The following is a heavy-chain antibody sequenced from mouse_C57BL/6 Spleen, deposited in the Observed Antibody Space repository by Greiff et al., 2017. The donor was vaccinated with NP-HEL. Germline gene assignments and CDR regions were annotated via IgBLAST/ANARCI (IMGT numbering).Heavy chain of an antibody. CDR3: ARGNAWFAY. V-gene: IGHV1-18*01. J-gene: IGHJ3*01. CDR1: GYTFTDYT. CDR2: INPNNGGT. D-gene: IGHD2-1*01. Sequence: EVQLQQSGPELVKPGASVKLPCKASGYTFTDYTMAWVKQSHGKSLEWIGDINPNNGGTIYNQKFKGKATLTVDKSSSTAYMELRSLTSEDTAVYYGARGNAWFAYWGQGTLVTVSA.